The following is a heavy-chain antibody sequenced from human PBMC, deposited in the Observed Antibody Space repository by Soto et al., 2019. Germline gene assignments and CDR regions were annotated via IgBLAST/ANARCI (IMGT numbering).Heavy chain of an antibody. J-gene: IGHJ4*02. V-gene: IGHV3-53*01. CDR1: GFTVSNNY. D-gene: IGHD3-10*01. Sequence: EVQLVESGGGLIQPGGSLRLSCAVSGFTVSNNYMSWVRQAPGKGLEGVSVIYSGGYTAYGDSVKGRFTISRDNSKNHICLQFKSRGAKYWAGFYRGTAPGGGGYWGQGTLVTVSS. CDR3: GTAPGGGGY. CDR2: IYSGGYT.